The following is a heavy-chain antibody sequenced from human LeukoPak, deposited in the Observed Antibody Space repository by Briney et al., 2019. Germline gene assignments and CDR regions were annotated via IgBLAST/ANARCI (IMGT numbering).Heavy chain of an antibody. D-gene: IGHD2-21*02. V-gene: IGHV3-21*01. Sequence: GGSLRLSCAASGFTFSIYSMDWVRQAPGKGLEWVSSISSSSDYIFDADSVEGRFTISRDNAKNSLYLQMNTLRAEDTAVYYCVRASRGYCGGDCHYWYFDLWGRGDLVTVSS. CDR3: VRASRGYCGGDCHYWYFDL. CDR1: GFTFSIYS. J-gene: IGHJ2*01. CDR2: ISSSSDYI.